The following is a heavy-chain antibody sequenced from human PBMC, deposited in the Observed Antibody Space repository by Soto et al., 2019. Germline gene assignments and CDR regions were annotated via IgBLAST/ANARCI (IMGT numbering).Heavy chain of an antibody. Sequence: PSETLSLTCTVSGDSVSSGGYYWSWIRQHPGKGLEWIGYIYYSGSTYYNPSLKSRVTISVDTSKNQFSLKLSSVTAADTAVYYCAMNGYYYGTGWFDPWGQGTLVTVSS. J-gene: IGHJ5*02. CDR2: IYYSGST. V-gene: IGHV4-31*03. CDR3: AMNGYYYGTGWFDP. CDR1: GDSVSSGGYY. D-gene: IGHD3-10*01.